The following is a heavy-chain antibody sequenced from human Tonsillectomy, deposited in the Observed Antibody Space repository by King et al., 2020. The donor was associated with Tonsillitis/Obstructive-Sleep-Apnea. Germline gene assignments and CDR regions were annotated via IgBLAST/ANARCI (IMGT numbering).Heavy chain of an antibody. Sequence: VQLQESGPGLVRPSQTLSLNCTVSGDSINSGPYYWSWIRQHPGKGLESIGYIYHSGNTYYNPSLKGRVTMSIDTSKNQFSLNLTSVTAADTAVYYCASDRSANGDYNFWGQGTLVTVSS. J-gene: IGHJ4*02. V-gene: IGHV4-31*03. CDR2: IYHSGNT. CDR1: GDSINSGPYY. CDR3: ASDRSANGDYNF. D-gene: IGHD4-17*01.